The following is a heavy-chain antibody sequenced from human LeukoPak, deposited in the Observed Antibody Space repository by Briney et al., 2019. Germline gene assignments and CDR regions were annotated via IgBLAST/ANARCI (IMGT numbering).Heavy chain of an antibody. CDR2: IYTSGST. Sequence: PSETLSLTCTVSGGSISSYYWSWIRQPAGKGLEWTGRIYTSGSTNYNPSLKSRVTMSVDTSKNQFSLKLSSVTAADTAVYYCARGGYCTGGVCYLDYWGQGTLVTVSS. D-gene: IGHD2-8*02. CDR1: GGSISSYY. V-gene: IGHV4-4*07. J-gene: IGHJ4*02. CDR3: ARGGYCTGGVCYLDY.